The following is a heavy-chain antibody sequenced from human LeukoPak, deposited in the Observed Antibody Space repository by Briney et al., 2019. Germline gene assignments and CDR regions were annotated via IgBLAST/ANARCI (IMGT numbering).Heavy chain of an antibody. D-gene: IGHD6-13*01. V-gene: IGHV4-39*01. CDR2: IYYSGST. J-gene: IGHJ4*02. CDR1: GGSISSSSYY. Sequence: SETLSLTCTVSGGSISSSSYYWGWIRQPPGKGLEWIGSIYYSGSTYYNPSLKSRVTISVDTSKNQFSLRLSSVTAADTAVYHCARHEEAFYGAAAGPYFDYWGQGTLVTVSS. CDR3: ARHEEAFYGAAAGPYFDY.